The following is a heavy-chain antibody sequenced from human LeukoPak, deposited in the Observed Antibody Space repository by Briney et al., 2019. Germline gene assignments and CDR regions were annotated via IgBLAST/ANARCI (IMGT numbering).Heavy chain of an antibody. CDR2: IIPIFGTA. CDR3: ASGKIYYYYYMDV. CDR1: GYTFSSYA. V-gene: IGHV1-69*13. Sequence: GASVKVSCKASGYTFSSYAISWVRQAPGQGLEWMGGIIPIFGTANYAQKFQGRVTITADESTSTAYMELSSLRSEDTAVYYCASGKIYYYYYMDVWGKGTTVTISS. D-gene: IGHD1-1*01. J-gene: IGHJ6*03.